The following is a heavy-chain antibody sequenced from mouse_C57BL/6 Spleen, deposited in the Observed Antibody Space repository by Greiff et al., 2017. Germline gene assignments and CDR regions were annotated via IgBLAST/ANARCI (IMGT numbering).Heavy chain of an antibody. CDR1: GHAFTNYL. CDR3: ARGIITTVVATGYFDY. CDR2: INPGSGGT. D-gene: IGHD1-1*01. J-gene: IGHJ2*01. V-gene: IGHV1-54*01. Sequence: QVQLQQSGAELVRPGTSVKVSCKASGHAFTNYLIEWVKQRPGQGLEWIGVINPGSGGTNYNEKFKGKATLTADKSSSTAYMQLSSLTSEDSAVYFCARGIITTVVATGYFDYWGQGTTLTVSS.